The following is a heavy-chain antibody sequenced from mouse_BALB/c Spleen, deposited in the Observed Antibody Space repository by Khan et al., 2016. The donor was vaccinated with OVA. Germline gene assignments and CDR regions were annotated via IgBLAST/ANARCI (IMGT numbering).Heavy chain of an antibody. CDR2: INPNNGDS. J-gene: IGHJ3*01. Sequence: VQLQQPGAELVKTGASVKLSCKASGYTFSSYYLYWVKQRPGQGLEWIGEINPNNGDSNFNEKFKSKATLTVDRFSYTAYMQLSSLTSEDSAVYYCTRSGYGSFAYWGQGTLVTVSA. CDR3: TRSGYGSFAY. V-gene: IGHV1S81*02. D-gene: IGHD2-2*01. CDR1: GYTFSSYY.